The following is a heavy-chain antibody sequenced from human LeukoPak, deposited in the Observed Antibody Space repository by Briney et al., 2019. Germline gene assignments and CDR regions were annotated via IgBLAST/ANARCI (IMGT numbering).Heavy chain of an antibody. J-gene: IGHJ1*01. V-gene: IGHV1-2*02. CDR1: GYTFTGYY. CDR3: ARKISVNCGGECYYEYLHY. D-gene: IGHD2-21*01. Sequence: GASVKVSCKASGYTFTGYYMHWVRQAPGQGLEWMGWINPDSGGTNYAQKFQGRVTMTRDTSISTAYMELSRLRSDDTAVYYCARKISVNCGGECYYEYLHYWGQGTLVTVSS. CDR2: INPDSGGT.